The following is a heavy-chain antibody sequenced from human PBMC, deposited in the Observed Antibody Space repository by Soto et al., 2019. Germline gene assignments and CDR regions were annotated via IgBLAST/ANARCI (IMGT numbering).Heavy chain of an antibody. J-gene: IGHJ5*02. CDR2: IWYDGSNK. CDR3: ERDPNFGGVVPAAIGWFDP. Sequence: QVQLVESGGGVVQPGRSLRLSCAASGFTFSSYGMHWVRQAPGKGLEWVAVIWYDGSNKYYADSVKCRFTISRDNSKNTLYLQRNSLRDEDTAVYYCERDPNFGGVVPAAIGWFDPWGQGTLVTVSS. CDR1: GFTFSSYG. D-gene: IGHD2-2*01. V-gene: IGHV3-33*01.